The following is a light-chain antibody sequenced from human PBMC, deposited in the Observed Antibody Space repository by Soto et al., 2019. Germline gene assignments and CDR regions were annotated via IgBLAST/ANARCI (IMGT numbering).Light chain of an antibody. CDR1: SSNVGSYNF. CDR2: EVS. Sequence: QSVLTQPASVSGSRGQSITISCTGTSSNVGSYNFVSWYRQYPGKAPELIIYEVSQRPSTFFNRFSGSKSGNTASLTISGLQSDDEADYYCCSYAGINAVVFGGGTKLTVL. V-gene: IGLV2-23*02. J-gene: IGLJ3*02. CDR3: CSYAGINAVV.